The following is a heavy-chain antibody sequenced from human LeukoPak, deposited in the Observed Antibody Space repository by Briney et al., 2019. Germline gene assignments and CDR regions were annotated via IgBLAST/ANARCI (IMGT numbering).Heavy chain of an antibody. D-gene: IGHD2-21*02. Sequence: SETLSLTCAVSGGSISSGGYSWSWIRQPPGKGLEWIGYIYHSGSTYYNPSLKSRVTISVDTSKNQLSLKLISVTAADTAVYYCARGPPYIVVVTAIGFFDYWGQGTLVTVSS. CDR1: GGSISSGGYS. V-gene: IGHV4-30-2*01. J-gene: IGHJ4*02. CDR2: IYHSGST. CDR3: ARGPPYIVVVTAIGFFDY.